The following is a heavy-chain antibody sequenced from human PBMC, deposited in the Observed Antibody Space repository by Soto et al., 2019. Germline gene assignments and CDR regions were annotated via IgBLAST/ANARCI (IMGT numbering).Heavy chain of an antibody. V-gene: IGHV3-72*01. CDR1: GFTFSDHY. Sequence: EVQLVESGGGLVQPGGSLRLSCAASGFTFSDHYMDWVRQAPGKGLEWVGRSKNKADSYTTEYAASVKGRFTISRDGSKISLFLQMNSLKTEDTGVYYCTVWGSGNDFGAAWGQGILVTVSS. D-gene: IGHD3-10*01. CDR2: SKNKADSYTT. CDR3: TVWGSGNDFGAA. J-gene: IGHJ4*02.